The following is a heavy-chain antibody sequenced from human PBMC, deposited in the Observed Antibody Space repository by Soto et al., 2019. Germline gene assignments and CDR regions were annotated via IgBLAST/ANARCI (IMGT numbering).Heavy chain of an antibody. V-gene: IGHV3-30-3*01. D-gene: IGHD3-22*01. Sequence: GGSLRLSCAASGFTFSSYAMHWVRQAPGKGLEWVAVISYDGSNKYYADSVKGRFTISRDNSKNTLYLQMNSLRAEDTAVYYCARDGPTMIVVVEGNLDYWGQGTLVTVSS. CDR3: ARDGPTMIVVVEGNLDY. J-gene: IGHJ4*02. CDR2: ISYDGSNK. CDR1: GFTFSSYA.